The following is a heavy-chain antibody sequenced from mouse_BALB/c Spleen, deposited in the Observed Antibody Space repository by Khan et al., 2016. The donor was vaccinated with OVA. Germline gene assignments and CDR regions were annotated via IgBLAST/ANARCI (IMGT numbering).Heavy chain of an antibody. CDR3: GPVESYYVLFVY. Sequence: VQLKESGPEVVKPGASVKMSCKASGYTFTSYVMHWVKQKPGQGLEWIGYIYPFNDATKFNEKFNGKATLTYDKSSSTAYMELSSLTSEDSAFYCGGPVESYYVLFVYWGQGTLVTVSA. J-gene: IGHJ3*01. CDR2: IYPFNDAT. D-gene: IGHD1-1*01. V-gene: IGHV1S136*01. CDR1: GYTFTSYV.